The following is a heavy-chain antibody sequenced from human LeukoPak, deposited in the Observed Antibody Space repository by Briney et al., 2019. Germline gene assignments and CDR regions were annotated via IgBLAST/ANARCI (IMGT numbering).Heavy chain of an antibody. CDR3: ASGGVVVVPAATDY. Sequence: WGSLRLSCAASGFTFSSYSMNWVRQAPGKGLEWVSSISSSSSYIYYADSVKGRFTISRDNAKNSLYLPMNSLRAEDTAVYYCASGGVVVVPAATDYWGQGTLVTVSS. J-gene: IGHJ4*02. CDR2: ISSSSSYI. V-gene: IGHV3-21*01. CDR1: GFTFSSYS. D-gene: IGHD2-2*01.